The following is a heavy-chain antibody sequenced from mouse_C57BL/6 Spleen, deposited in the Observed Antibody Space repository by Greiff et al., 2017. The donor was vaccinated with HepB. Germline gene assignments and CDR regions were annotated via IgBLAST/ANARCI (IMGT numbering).Heavy chain of an antibody. Sequence: EVKLMESGGGLVKPGGSLKLSCAASGFTFSDYGMHWVRQAPEKGLEWVAYISSGSSTIYYADTVKGRFTISRDNAKNTLFLQMTSLRSEDTAMYYCAILYDYEDAMDYWGQGTSVTVSS. V-gene: IGHV5-17*01. CDR2: ISSGSSTI. CDR3: AILYDYEDAMDY. CDR1: GFTFSDYG. D-gene: IGHD2-4*01. J-gene: IGHJ4*01.